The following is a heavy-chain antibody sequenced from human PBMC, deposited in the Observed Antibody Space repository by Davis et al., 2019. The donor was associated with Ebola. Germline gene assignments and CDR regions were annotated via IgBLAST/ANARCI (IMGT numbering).Heavy chain of an antibody. V-gene: IGHV4-34*01. CDR3: ARGPGMGYFDL. Sequence: TLSLTCAVYGGSFSGYYWSWIRQPPGKGLEWIGEINHSGSTNYNPSLKSRVTISVDTSKNQFSLKLSSVTAADTAVYYCARGPGMGYFDLWGRGTLVTVSS. CDR1: GGSFSGYY. CDR2: INHSGST. D-gene: IGHD1-14*01. J-gene: IGHJ2*01.